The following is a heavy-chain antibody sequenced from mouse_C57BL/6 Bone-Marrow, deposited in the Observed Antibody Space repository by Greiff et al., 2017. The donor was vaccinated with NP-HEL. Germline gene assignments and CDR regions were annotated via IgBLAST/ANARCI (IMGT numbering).Heavy chain of an antibody. D-gene: IGHD2-4*01. CDR2: IYPGSGNT. V-gene: IGHV1-76*01. J-gene: IGHJ2*01. CDR1: GYTFTDYY. Sequence: VKLQESGAELVRPGASVKLSCKASGYTFTDYYINWVKQRPGQGLEWIARIYPGSGNTYYNEKFKGKATLTAEKSSSTAYMQRSSLTSEDSAVYFCARRYDYPYYFDYWGQGTTLTVSS. CDR3: ARRYDYPYYFDY.